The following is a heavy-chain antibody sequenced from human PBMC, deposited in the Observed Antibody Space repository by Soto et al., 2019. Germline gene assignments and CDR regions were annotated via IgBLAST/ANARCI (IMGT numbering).Heavy chain of an antibody. Sequence: SETLSLTCDVYGGSFSGYIWTWIRQTPGKGLQWIGQINHSGSANYNPSLKSRVTISVHTSNSQFSLELSSVTAADTAVYYCARGLISGSHYSGGWYYFDSWGQGTQVT. CDR1: GGSFSGYI. D-gene: IGHD1-26*01. CDR2: INHSGSA. J-gene: IGHJ4*02. CDR3: ARGLISGSHYSGGWYYFDS. V-gene: IGHV4-34*01.